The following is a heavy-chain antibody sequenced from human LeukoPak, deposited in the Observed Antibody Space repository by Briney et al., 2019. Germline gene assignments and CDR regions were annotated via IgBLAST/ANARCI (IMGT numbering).Heavy chain of an antibody. D-gene: IGHD2-15*01. CDR2: ISSGSSYI. CDR1: GFTFSSYS. V-gene: IGHV3-21*01. Sequence: PGGSLRLPCAASGFTFSSYSMNWVRQAPGKGLEWVSSISSGSSYIYYADSVKGRFTISRDNAKNSLYLQMNGLRAEDTAVYYCARGGGGNPYYFGYWGQGTLVTVSS. J-gene: IGHJ4*02. CDR3: ARGGGGNPYYFGY.